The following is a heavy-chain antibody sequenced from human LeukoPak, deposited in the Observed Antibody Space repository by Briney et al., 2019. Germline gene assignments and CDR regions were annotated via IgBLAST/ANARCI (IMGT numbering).Heavy chain of an antibody. CDR2: IGGSGGSS. CDR1: RFTFSNYA. J-gene: IGHJ4*02. CDR3: ARKAGYCYGSGDY. Sequence: PGGSLRLSCSASRFTFSNYAMNWVRQAPGKGLEWVSAIGGSGGSSYYADSVKGRVTISRDNSKNTLYLQMNSLRAEDTAVYYCARKAGYCYGSGDYWGQGTLVTVSS. D-gene: IGHD3-10*01. V-gene: IGHV3-23*01.